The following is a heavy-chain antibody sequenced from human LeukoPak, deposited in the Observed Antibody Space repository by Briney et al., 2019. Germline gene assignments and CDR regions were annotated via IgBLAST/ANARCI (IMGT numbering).Heavy chain of an antibody. D-gene: IGHD3-3*01. CDR1: GYSISSGYY. Sequence: NPSETLSLTCAVSGYSISSGYYWGWIRPPPGKGLEWIGSIYHSGSTYYNPSLKSRVTISVDTSKNQFSLKLSSVTAADTAVHYCARRYYDFWSGYCDYWGQGTLVTVSS. CDR2: IYHSGST. J-gene: IGHJ4*02. V-gene: IGHV4-38-2*01. CDR3: ARRYYDFWSGYCDY.